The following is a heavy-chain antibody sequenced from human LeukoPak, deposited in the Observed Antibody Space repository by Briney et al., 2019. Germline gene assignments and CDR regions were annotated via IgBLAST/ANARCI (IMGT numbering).Heavy chain of an antibody. J-gene: IGHJ4*02. CDR2: ISGSGGST. CDR1: GFTFSSYA. Sequence: GGSLRLSCAASGFTFSSYAMSWSRQAPGKGLEWVSSISGSGGSTYYADSVKGRFTVSRDNSKNTLYLQMNGLRAEDTAVYYCAKARGTVVPPFDYWGQGTLATVSS. D-gene: IGHD3-22*01. CDR3: AKARGTVVPPFDY. V-gene: IGHV3-23*01.